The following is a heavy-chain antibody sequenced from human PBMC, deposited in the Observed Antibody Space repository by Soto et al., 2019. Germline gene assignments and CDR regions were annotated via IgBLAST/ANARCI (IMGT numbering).Heavy chain of an antibody. CDR3: GRGRSGQLVVFY. V-gene: IGHV1-2*02. D-gene: IGHD3-10*01. J-gene: IGHJ4*02. CDR1: GYTFTGHY. CDR2: IGPASGDT. Sequence: QVQLVQSAAEVKKPGASVKVSCKASGYTFTGHYIHWVRQAPGQGPEWMGEIGPASGDTRYAQKFQGRVTMTRDTSITTVYMELNNLSPDDTAVYYCGRGRSGQLVVFYWGQGTPVTVSS.